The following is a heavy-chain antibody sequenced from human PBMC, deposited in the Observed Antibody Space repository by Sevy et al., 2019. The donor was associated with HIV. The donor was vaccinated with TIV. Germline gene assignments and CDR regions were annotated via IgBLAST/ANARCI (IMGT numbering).Heavy chain of an antibody. J-gene: IGHJ3*02. CDR3: ARRNDFDI. Sequence: SEILSLTCTVSGGSINSDHWNWIRQPPGKGLEWIGYVYYTGGTNYNPSFKNRVTISVDRTKNQFSLKLTSVTAADTAVYYCARRNDFDIWGQGTMVTVSS. CDR2: VYYTGGT. V-gene: IGHV4-59*08. CDR1: GGSINSDH.